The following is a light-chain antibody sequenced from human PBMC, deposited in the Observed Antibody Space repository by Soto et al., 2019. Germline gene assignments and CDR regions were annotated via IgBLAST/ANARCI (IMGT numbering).Light chain of an antibody. Sequence: QSVLTQPPSVSGAPGQRVTISCTESSSNIGAGYDVHWYQQLPGTDPKLLIYGNSNRPSGVPDRFSGSKSGTSASLAITGLQAEDEADYYFQSYDSSVVFGGGTKLTVL. CDR2: GNS. CDR1: SSNIGAGYD. J-gene: IGLJ2*01. V-gene: IGLV1-40*01. CDR3: QSYDSSVV.